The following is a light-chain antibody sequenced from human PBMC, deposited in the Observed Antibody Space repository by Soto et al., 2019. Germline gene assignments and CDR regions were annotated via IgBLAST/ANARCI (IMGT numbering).Light chain of an antibody. J-gene: IGKJ1*01. CDR3: QQYNNWPPWT. V-gene: IGKV3-15*01. CDR1: QSVSSN. CDR2: GAS. Sequence: EIVMTQSPATLSVSPGERATLSCRASQSVSSNLAWYQQKPGQAPRLLIYGASTRASGIPARFSGSGSGTEFTLTISSLQSKEFAVYYCQQYNNWPPWTFGQGTKVEIK.